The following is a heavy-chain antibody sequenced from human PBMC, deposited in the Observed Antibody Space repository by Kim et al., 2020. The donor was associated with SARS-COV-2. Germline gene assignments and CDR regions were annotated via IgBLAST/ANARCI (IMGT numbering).Heavy chain of an antibody. V-gene: IGHV1-46*01. CDR3: ARDRPHNWFDP. Sequence: NHAQKFQGRLTMTMDTTTTTVYMELSGLRAEDTALYYCARDRPHNWFDPWGQGTLVTVSS. J-gene: IGHJ5*02.